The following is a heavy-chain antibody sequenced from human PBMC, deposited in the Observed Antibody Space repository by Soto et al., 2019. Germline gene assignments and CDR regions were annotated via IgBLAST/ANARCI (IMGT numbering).Heavy chain of an antibody. V-gene: IGHV1-69*04. J-gene: IGHJ4*02. Sequence: GASVKVSCKASGGTFSSYTIIWVRQAPGQGLEWMGRISPVHDITDYAQKFQGRVTMTTDKSTSTAYMELRSLRSEDTAVYYCARDPMGAYCSGGSCYVNWGQGTLVTVSS. CDR1: GGTFSSYT. CDR2: ISPVHDIT. D-gene: IGHD2-15*01. CDR3: ARDPMGAYCSGGSCYVN.